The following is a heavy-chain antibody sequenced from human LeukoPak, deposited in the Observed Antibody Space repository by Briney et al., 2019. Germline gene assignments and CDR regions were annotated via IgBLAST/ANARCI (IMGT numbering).Heavy chain of an antibody. CDR3: ARHPSDVDTVWFDP. Sequence: PSETLSLTCTVSGGSISSYYWSWIRQPPGKGLEWIGYIYYSGSTNYNPSLKSRVTISVDTSKNQFSLKLSSVTAADTAVYYCARHPSDVDTVWFDPWGQGTLVTVSS. CDR2: IYYSGST. J-gene: IGHJ5*02. D-gene: IGHD5-18*01. V-gene: IGHV4-59*08. CDR1: GGSISSYY.